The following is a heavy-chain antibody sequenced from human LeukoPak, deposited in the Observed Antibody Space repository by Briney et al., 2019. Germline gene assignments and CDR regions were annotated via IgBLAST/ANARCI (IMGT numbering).Heavy chain of an antibody. CDR1: GFTFSDYY. CDR3: ARDGWFLDPWDYYYYYMDV. Sequence: GGSLRLSCAASGFTFSDYYMSWIRQAPGKGLEWVSYISSSGSTIYYADSVKGRFTISRDNAKNSLYLQMNSLRAEDTAVYYCARDGWFLDPWDYYYYYMDVWGKGTTVTVSS. J-gene: IGHJ6*03. CDR2: ISSSGSTI. V-gene: IGHV3-11*01. D-gene: IGHD3/OR15-3a*01.